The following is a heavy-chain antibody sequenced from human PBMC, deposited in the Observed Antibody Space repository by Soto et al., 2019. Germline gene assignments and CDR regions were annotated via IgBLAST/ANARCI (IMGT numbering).Heavy chain of an antibody. CDR1: DESISGYI. CDR2: INHSGSA. D-gene: IGHD6-19*01. V-gene: IGHV4-34*01. CDR3: ARGLITGSHYSGGWYYFDS. J-gene: IGHJ4*02. Sequence: SETMSVTCAVDDESISGYISTWIRKTPGKGLQWIGQINHSGSAYYNPSLKSRVTISVHTSNSQFSLELSSVTAADTAVYYCARGLITGSHYSGGWYYFDSWGQGTQVTVSS.